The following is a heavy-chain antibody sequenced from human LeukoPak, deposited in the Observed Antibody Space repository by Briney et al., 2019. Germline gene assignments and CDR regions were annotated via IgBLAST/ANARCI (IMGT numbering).Heavy chain of an antibody. Sequence: ASETLSLTCNVSGGSTSYYYWTWIRQPPGRGLEWIGSISNSGSTNYNPSLKSRVTISVDTSKNQISLKLSSVTAADTAVYYCARSRDGYNLGYWGQGTLVTVSS. CDR3: ARSRDGYNLGY. D-gene: IGHD5-24*01. J-gene: IGHJ4*02. V-gene: IGHV4-59*01. CDR2: ISNSGST. CDR1: GGSTSYYY.